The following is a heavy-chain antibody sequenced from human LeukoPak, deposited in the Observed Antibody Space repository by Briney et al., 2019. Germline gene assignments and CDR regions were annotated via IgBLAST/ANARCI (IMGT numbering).Heavy chain of an antibody. CDR1: GYTFTGYY. Sequence: ASVNVSCNASGYTFTGYYMHWVRQAPGQGLEWIGWINPNSGRTNYAQTIQGRVTMTRDTSISTAYMELSRLRSDDTAVYYCAREGGLGYCSGGSCYHFDYWGQGTLVTVSS. CDR3: AREGGLGYCSGGSCYHFDY. D-gene: IGHD2-15*01. J-gene: IGHJ4*02. V-gene: IGHV1-2*02. CDR2: INPNSGRT.